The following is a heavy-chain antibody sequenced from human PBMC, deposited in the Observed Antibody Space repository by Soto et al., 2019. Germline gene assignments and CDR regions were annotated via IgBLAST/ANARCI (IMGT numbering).Heavy chain of an antibody. J-gene: IGHJ6*02. Sequence: QLQLQESGSGLVKPSQTLSLTCAVSGGSISSGGYSWSWIRQPSGKGLEWIGYIYHSGSTYYNPSLKSRVTISVDRSKNRFSLKLSSVTAADTAVYYCARAHYGDYGYGMDVWGQGTTVTVSS. D-gene: IGHD4-17*01. CDR3: ARAHYGDYGYGMDV. CDR1: GGSISSGGYS. V-gene: IGHV4-30-2*01. CDR2: IYHSGST.